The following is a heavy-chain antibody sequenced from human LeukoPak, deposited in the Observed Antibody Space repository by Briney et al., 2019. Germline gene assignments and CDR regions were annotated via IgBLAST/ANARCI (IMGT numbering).Heavy chain of an antibody. D-gene: IGHD3-3*01. CDR3: ARVRWSGYYIDTVYYFDY. V-gene: IGHV4-34*01. CDR2: INHSGST. J-gene: IGHJ4*02. CDR1: GGSFSGYY. Sequence: SETLSLTCAVYGGSFSGYYWSWIRQPPGKGLEWIGEINHSGSTNYNPSLKSRVTISVDTSKNQFSLKLSSVTAADTAVYYCARVRWSGYYIDTVYYFDYWGQGTLVTVSS.